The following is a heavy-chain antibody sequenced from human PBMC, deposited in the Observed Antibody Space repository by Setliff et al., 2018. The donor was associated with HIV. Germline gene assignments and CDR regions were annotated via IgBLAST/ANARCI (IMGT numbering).Heavy chain of an antibody. V-gene: IGHV3-64*02. Sequence: PGGSLRLSCATYGFTFSSYAMYWVRQAPGKGLEYVSAINSNGGSTYYADSVKGRFTISRDNSKSTVYLQMGSLRAEDMAVYYCARVFSSSWYGIDCWGQGTLVTVS. J-gene: IGHJ4*02. CDR1: GFTFSSYA. CDR2: INSNGGST. D-gene: IGHD6-13*01. CDR3: ARVFSSSWYGIDC.